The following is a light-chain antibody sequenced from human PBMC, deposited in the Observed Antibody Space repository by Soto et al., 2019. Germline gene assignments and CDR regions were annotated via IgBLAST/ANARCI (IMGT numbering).Light chain of an antibody. Sequence: EIVMSQTPVTLSVSPGERATLSCRASQSVISYVAWYQQNRGQAPRLLIYEASSRATGIPDRFSGSGSGTDFTLTIRRLESEVFEVYYCQQYRTFGERSKV. J-gene: IGKJ1*01. V-gene: IGKV3D-15*01. CDR1: QSVISY. CDR3: QQYRT. CDR2: EAS.